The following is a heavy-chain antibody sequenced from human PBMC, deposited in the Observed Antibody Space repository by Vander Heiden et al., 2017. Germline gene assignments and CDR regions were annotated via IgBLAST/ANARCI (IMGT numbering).Heavy chain of an antibody. CDR2: ISSSSSYI. J-gene: IGHJ6*02. CDR1: GFTFSSYS. V-gene: IGHV3-21*01. Sequence: EVQLVESGGGLVKPGASLRLSCAASGFTFSSYSMNSLRQAPGKGLEWVSSISSSSSYIYYADSVKGRFTISRDNAKNSLYLQMNSLRAEDTAVYYCARWNFWSGTYYYGMDVWGQGTTVTVSS. D-gene: IGHD3-3*01. CDR3: ARWNFWSGTYYYGMDV.